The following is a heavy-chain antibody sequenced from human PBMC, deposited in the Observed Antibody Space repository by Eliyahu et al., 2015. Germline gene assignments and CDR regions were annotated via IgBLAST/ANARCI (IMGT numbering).Heavy chain of an antibody. CDR1: GGSFSGYX. J-gene: IGHJ6*03. CDR2: INHSGST. V-gene: IGHV4-34*01. D-gene: IGHD3-10*01. Sequence: QVQLQQWGAGLLKPSETLSLTCAVYGGSFSGYXWSWIRQPPGKGLEWIGEINHSGSTNYNPSLKSRVTISVDTSKNQFSLKLSSVTAADTAVYYCARGAGLLWFGELSYMDVWGKGTTVTVSS. CDR3: ARGAGLLWFGELSYMDV.